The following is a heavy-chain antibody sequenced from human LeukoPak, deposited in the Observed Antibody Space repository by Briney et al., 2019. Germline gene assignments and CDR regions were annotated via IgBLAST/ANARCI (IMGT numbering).Heavy chain of an antibody. CDR1: GFSFSTHG. J-gene: IGHJ4*02. CDR2: IWYDGSTK. D-gene: IGHD6-6*01. CDR3: TRGILTVAAPYFDY. V-gene: IGHV3-33*01. Sequence: GGSRRLSCAASGFSFSTHGMYWVRQAPGKGLEWVAVIWYDGSTKDYADSVKGRFTISRDNSKNTLYLQMNSLRAEDTAVYYCTRGILTVAAPYFDYWGQGTLVTVSS.